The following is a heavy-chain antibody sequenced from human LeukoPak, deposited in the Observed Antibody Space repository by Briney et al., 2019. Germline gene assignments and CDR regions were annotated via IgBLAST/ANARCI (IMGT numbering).Heavy chain of an antibody. CDR3: ARTKPPCTSCLLLDY. J-gene: IGHJ4*02. CDR1: GYTFTGYY. V-gene: IGHV1-2*02. D-gene: IGHD2-2*01. Sequence: ASVKVSCKASGYTFTGYYIHWLRQAPGQGLECMGWINPNSGGTNYAQKFQGLVTMSRDTSITTVYMELNRLVSDDTAVYYCARTKPPCTSCLLLDYWGQGTLVTVSS. CDR2: INPNSGGT.